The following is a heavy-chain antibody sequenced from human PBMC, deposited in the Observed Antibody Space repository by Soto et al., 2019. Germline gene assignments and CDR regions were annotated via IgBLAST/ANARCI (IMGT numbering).Heavy chain of an antibody. Sequence: QVQLVQSGAEVKKPGASVKVSCKASGYNFNSYTISWVRQAPGQGLEWMGRISAYNGNTNYAQKLQGRVTMTTDTSTRTAYMELRSLRADDTAAYHCARVVGARGHWFDPWGQGTLVTVSS. V-gene: IGHV1-18*01. CDR1: GYNFNSYT. CDR3: ARVVGARGHWFDP. J-gene: IGHJ5*02. CDR2: ISAYNGNT. D-gene: IGHD1-26*01.